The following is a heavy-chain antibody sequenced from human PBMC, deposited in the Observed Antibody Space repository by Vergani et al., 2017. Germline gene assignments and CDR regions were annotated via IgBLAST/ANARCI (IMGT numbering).Heavy chain of an antibody. V-gene: IGHV3-33*01. J-gene: IGHJ5*02. Sequence: QVQLVESGGGVVQPGRSLRLSCAASGFTFNQYGMHWVRQAPGKGLGWVAVTWHDGNNKQYADSVKGRFTISRDNSKSTMYLQMNSLRDEDTGVYYCARDLRLLYNRFDPWGQGTLVTVSS. CDR2: TWHDGNNK. CDR3: ARDLRLLYNRFDP. D-gene: IGHD1-14*01. CDR1: GFTFNQYG.